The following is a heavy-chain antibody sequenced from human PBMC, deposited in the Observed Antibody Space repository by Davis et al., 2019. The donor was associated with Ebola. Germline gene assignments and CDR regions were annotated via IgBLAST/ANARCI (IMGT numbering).Heavy chain of an antibody. Sequence: SETLSLTCAVSGGSVSSGGYSWSWIRQPPGKGLECIGYISYIGNTYYTPSLKTRLAISLDTTKNQFSLNLNSVTAADTAVYFCARISGDYGAFDYWGQGALVTVSS. V-gene: IGHV4-30-4*07. D-gene: IGHD4-17*01. CDR2: ISYIGNT. J-gene: IGHJ4*02. CDR1: GGSVSSGGYS. CDR3: ARISGDYGAFDY.